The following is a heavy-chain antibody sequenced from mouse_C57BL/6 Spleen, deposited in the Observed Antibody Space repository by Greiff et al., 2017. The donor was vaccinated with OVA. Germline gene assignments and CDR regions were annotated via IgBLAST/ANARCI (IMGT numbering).Heavy chain of an antibody. J-gene: IGHJ3*01. D-gene: IGHD2-4*01. Sequence: EVKLQESGTVLARPGASVKMSCKTSGYTFTSYWMHWAKQRPGQGLEWIGAIYPGNSDTSYNQKFKGKAKLTAVTSASTAYMDLSSLTNEDSAVYYCTRKVKLYDYGDGFAYWGQGTLVTVSA. CDR1: GYTFTSYW. V-gene: IGHV1-5*01. CDR3: TRKVKLYDYGDGFAY. CDR2: IYPGNSDT.